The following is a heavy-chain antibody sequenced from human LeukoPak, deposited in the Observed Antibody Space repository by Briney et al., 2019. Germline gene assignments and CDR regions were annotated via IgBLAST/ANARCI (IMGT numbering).Heavy chain of an antibody. CDR3: ARDRGAYCGGDCYLGFDY. V-gene: IGHV3-21*01. D-gene: IGHD2-21*02. Sequence: KSGGSLRLSCAASGFTFSNYAMSWVRQAPGKGLEWVSSIAGSSGYISYADSVKGRFTISRDNAKKSLYLQMTSLTAEDTAVYYCARDRGAYCGGDCYLGFDYWGRGTLVTVSS. J-gene: IGHJ4*01. CDR1: GFTFSNYA. CDR2: IAGSSGYI.